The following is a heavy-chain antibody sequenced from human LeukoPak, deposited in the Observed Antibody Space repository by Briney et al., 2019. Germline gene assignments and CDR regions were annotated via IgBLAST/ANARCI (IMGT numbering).Heavy chain of an antibody. Sequence: GGSLRLSCAASGFTFSSYWMHWVRQAPGKGLVWVSRINSDGSSTSYADSVEGRFTISRDNAKNTLYLQMNSLRAEDTAVYYCARFSSGWFPLAHDAFDIWGQGTMVTVSS. CDR2: INSDGSST. J-gene: IGHJ3*02. CDR3: ARFSSGWFPLAHDAFDI. V-gene: IGHV3-74*01. D-gene: IGHD6-19*01. CDR1: GFTFSSYW.